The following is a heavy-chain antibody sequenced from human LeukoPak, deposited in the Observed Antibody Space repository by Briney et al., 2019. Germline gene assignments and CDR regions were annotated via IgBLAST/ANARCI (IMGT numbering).Heavy chain of an antibody. CDR1: GFSFSSYS. D-gene: IGHD3-22*01. CDR3: ARSVYYADY. J-gene: IGHJ4*02. CDR2: ISSSGSTK. Sequence: GGSPRLSCAASGFSFSSYSMNWVRQAPGKGLEWVSFISSSGSTKSYADSVKGRFTISRDNAKNSLYLQMNSLRDEDTAVYYCARSVYYADYWGQGTLVTVSS. V-gene: IGHV3-48*02.